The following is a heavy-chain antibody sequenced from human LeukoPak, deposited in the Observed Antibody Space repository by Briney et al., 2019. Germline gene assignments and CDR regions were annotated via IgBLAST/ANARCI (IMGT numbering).Heavy chain of an antibody. CDR2: IYTSGST. D-gene: IGHD6-19*01. J-gene: IGHJ3*02. CDR1: GGSISSGSYY. Sequence: SETLSLTCTVSGGSISSGSYYWSWIRQPAGKGLEWIGRIYTSGSTNCNPSLKSRVTISVDTSKNQFSLKLSSVTAADTAVYYCARVKGERQWLEINAFDIWGQGTMVTVSS. CDR3: ARVKGERQWLEINAFDI. V-gene: IGHV4-61*02.